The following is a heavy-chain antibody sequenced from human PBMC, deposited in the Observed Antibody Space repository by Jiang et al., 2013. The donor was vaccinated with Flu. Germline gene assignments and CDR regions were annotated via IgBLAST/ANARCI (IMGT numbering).Heavy chain of an antibody. V-gene: IGHV1-18*01. J-gene: IGHJ5*02. D-gene: IGHD3-3*01. Sequence: GAEVKKPGASVKVSCKASGYTFTSYGISWVRQAPGQGLEWMGWISAYNGNTNYAQKLQGRVTMTRDTSTSTVYMELSSLRSEDTAVYYCAREGRGHDFWSGYLNWFDPWGQGTLVTVSS. CDR2: ISAYNGNT. CDR1: GYTFTSYG. CDR3: AREGRGHDFWSGYLNWFDP.